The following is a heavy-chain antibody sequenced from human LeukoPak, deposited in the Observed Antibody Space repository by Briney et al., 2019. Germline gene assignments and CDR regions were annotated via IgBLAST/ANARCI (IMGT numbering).Heavy chain of an antibody. V-gene: IGHV4-59*01. CDR3: ARDDSGISSSNAFDI. Sequence: SEILSLTCTVSGGSITSSYWSWIRQPPGKGLECIGYIYYSGRTYYNPSLKSRVTISVDTSKNQFSLKLSSVTAADTAVYYCARDDSGISSSNAFDIWGPGTMVTVSS. J-gene: IGHJ3*02. CDR2: IYYSGRT. D-gene: IGHD6-6*01. CDR1: GGSITSSY.